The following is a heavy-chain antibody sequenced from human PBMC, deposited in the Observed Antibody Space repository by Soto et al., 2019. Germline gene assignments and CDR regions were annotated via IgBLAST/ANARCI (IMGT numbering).Heavy chain of an antibody. D-gene: IGHD6-13*01. J-gene: IGHJ6*02. CDR1: GGSISSGDYY. Sequence: QVQLQESGPGLVKPSQTLSLTCTVSGGSISSGDYYWSWIRQPPGKGLEWIGYIYYSGSTYYNPSLKSRVTISVDTSKNQFSLKLSSVTAADTAMYYCARDAGIAAAGPYYYYGMDVWGQGTTVTVSS. CDR3: ARDAGIAAAGPYYYYGMDV. CDR2: IYYSGST. V-gene: IGHV4-30-4*01.